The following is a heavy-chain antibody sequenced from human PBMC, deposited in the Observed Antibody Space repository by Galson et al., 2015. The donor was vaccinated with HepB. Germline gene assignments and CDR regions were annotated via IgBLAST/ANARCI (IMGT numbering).Heavy chain of an antibody. J-gene: IGHJ4*02. V-gene: IGHV3-30*18. CDR2: ISYDGSNK. Sequence: SLRLSCAASGFTFSSYGMHWVRQAPGKGLEWVAVISYDGSNKYYADSVKGRFTISRDNSKNTLYLQMNSLRAEDTAVYYCAKDFGDGGADYWGQGTLVTVSS. CDR1: GFTFSSYG. CDR3: AKDFGDGGADY. D-gene: IGHD3-10*01.